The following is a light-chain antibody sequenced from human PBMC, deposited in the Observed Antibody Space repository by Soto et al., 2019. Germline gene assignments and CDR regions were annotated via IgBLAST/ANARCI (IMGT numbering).Light chain of an antibody. CDR2: EVR. CDR3: SSYTSSSTLV. J-gene: IGLJ2*01. CDR1: STDIGAYNF. Sequence: QSVLTQPASVSGSPGQSITISCTGTSTDIGAYNFVSWFQHHPGKAPKLILFEVRIRPSGVSNRFSGSRSGNTASLTISGPQAEDEADYYCSSYTSSSTLVFGGGTKVTVL. V-gene: IGLV2-14*01.